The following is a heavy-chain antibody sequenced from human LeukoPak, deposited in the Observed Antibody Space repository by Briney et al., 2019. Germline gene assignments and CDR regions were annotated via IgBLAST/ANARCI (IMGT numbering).Heavy chain of an antibody. CDR1: GFTFSSYG. J-gene: IGHJ4*02. D-gene: IGHD2-2*01. CDR2: ISYDGSNK. Sequence: SGGSLRLSCAASGFTFSSYGMHWVRQAPGKGLEWVAVISYDGSNKYYADSVKGRFTISRDNSKNTLYLQMNSLRAEDTAVYYCAKDSSSIVVVPAAILDWGQGTLVTVSS. V-gene: IGHV3-30*18. CDR3: AKDSSSIVVVPAAILD.